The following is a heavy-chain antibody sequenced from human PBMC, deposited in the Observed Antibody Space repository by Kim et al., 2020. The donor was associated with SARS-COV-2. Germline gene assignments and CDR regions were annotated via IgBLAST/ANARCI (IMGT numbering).Heavy chain of an antibody. CDR1: GYTFTSYA. CDR3: ARSLGHYYDSSGYREFDY. CDR2: INAGNGNT. D-gene: IGHD3-22*01. J-gene: IGHJ4*02. Sequence: ASVKVSCKASGYTFTSYAMHWVRQAPGQRLEWMGWINAGNGNTKYSQKFQGRVTITRDTSASTAYMELSSLRSEDTAVYYCARSLGHYYDSSGYREFDYWGQGTLVTVSS. V-gene: IGHV1-3*01.